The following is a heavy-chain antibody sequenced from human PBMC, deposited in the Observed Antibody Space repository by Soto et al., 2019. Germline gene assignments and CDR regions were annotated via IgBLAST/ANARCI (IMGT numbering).Heavy chain of an antibody. V-gene: IGHV1-18*01. CDR2: ISAYNGNT. J-gene: IGHJ4*02. D-gene: IGHD3-10*01. CDR1: GYTFTSYG. Sequence: ASVKVSCKASGYTFTSYGISWVRQAPGQGLEWMGWISAYNGNTNYAQKLQGRVTMTTDKSTDTAYMELSSLRSEDTAVYYCATEYGSGSYSLDYWGQGTLVTVSS. CDR3: ATEYGSGSYSLDY.